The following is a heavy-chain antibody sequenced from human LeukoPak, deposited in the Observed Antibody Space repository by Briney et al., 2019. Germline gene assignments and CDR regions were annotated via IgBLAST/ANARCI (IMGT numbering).Heavy chain of an antibody. CDR2: IIPIFGTA. D-gene: IGHD3-22*01. CDR1: GGTFSSYA. V-gene: IGHV1-69*05. Sequence: SVKVSCKASGGTFSSYAISWVRQAPGQGLEWMGRIIPIFGTANYAQKFQGRVTITTDESTSTAYMELSSLRSEDTAVYYCAKANYYDSSGHDAFDIWGQGTMDTVSS. J-gene: IGHJ3*02. CDR3: AKANYYDSSGHDAFDI.